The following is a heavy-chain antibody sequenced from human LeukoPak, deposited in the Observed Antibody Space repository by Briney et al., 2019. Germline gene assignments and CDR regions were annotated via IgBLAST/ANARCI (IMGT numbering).Heavy chain of an antibody. CDR3: ARQGYAPYYYYMDV. CDR2: INLIGGLT. Sequence: ASVKVSCKASGYTFTSYYIHWLRQAPGQGPEWMGMINLIGGLTHYAPKFQGRVTMTRDTSTSTVYMELSSLGAEDTAVYYCARQGYAPYYYYMDVWGKGTTVTVSS. CDR1: GYTFTSYY. D-gene: IGHD2-8*01. J-gene: IGHJ6*03. V-gene: IGHV1-46*01.